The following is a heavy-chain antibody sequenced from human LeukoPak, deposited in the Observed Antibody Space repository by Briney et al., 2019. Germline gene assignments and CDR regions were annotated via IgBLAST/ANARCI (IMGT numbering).Heavy chain of an antibody. J-gene: IGHJ6*03. CDR1: GYTFTGYY. V-gene: IGHV1-2*02. CDR2: INPNSGST. Sequence: GASVKVSCKASGYTFTGYYMHWVRQAPGQGLEWMGWINPNSGSTNYAQKLQGRVTMTRDTSTSTAYMELSRLRSDDTAVYYCARDLLRWPNYYYYMDVWGKGTTVTVSS. CDR3: ARDLLRWPNYYYYMDV. D-gene: IGHD4-23*01.